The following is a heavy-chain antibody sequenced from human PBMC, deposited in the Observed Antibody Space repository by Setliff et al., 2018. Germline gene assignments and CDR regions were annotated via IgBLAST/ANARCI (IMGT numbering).Heavy chain of an antibody. V-gene: IGHV4-4*07. D-gene: IGHD2-15*01. J-gene: IGHJ1*01. CDR2: IYIGGSA. Sequence: SETLSLTCTVSGGSISSYYWSWIRQPAGKGLEWIGHIYIGGSANYNPSLKSRVTMSIDTSNNQFSLKLTSVTAVDTAVYYCARHEVVAGLEYFQHWGQGTLVTVSS. CDR3: ARHEVVAGLEYFQH. CDR1: GGSISSYY.